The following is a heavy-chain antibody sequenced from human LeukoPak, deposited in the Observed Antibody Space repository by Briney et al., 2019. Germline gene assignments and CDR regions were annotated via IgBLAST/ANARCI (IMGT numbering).Heavy chain of an antibody. CDR2: ISYDGSNK. D-gene: IGHD3-22*01. V-gene: IGHV3-30*18. CDR1: RFTFSSHG. CDR3: AKGSKVVLITRDHYMDV. J-gene: IGHJ6*03. Sequence: GGSLRLSCAAYRFTFSSHGMHWVRQAPGKGLEWVAIISYDGSNKNYADSVKGRFTIYRHNSKTTLYLQMNSLRAEDTAVYHCAKGSKVVLITRDHYMDVWGKGTTVTISS.